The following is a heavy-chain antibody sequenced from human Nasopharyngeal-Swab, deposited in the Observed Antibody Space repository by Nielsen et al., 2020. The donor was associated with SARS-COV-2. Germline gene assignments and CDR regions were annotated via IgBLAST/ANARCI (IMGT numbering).Heavy chain of an antibody. CDR1: EFTFSSFG. V-gene: IGHV3-30*03. J-gene: IGHJ4*02. CDR3: ATDAPTHYGAFY. Sequence: GESLNISCAASEFTFSSFGMPWVRQAPGKGLEWVAFIAHDASNEYYGDSVKARFSISRDSSKNTLYLHMDSLRGEDTDVYYCATDAPTHYGAFYLGRGTLVTVSS. CDR2: IAHDASNE. D-gene: IGHD4-17*01.